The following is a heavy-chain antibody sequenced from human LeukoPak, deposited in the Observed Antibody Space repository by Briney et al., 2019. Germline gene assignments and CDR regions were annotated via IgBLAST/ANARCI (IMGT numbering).Heavy chain of an antibody. Sequence: GGSLRLSCAASGFTFSSYSMNWVRQAPGKGLEWVSSISNDAKYIYYADSLKGRFTVSRDNAKNSLYLQMNSLAVEDTAVYYCTTPAAGPRAEYSQNWGQGTLVTVSS. V-gene: IGHV3-21*01. CDR3: TTPAAGPRAEYSQN. CDR2: ISNDAKYI. CDR1: GFTFSSYS. D-gene: IGHD6-13*01. J-gene: IGHJ1*01.